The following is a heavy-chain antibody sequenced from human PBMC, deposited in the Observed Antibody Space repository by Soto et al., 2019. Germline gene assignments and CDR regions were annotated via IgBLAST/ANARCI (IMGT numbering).Heavy chain of an antibody. J-gene: IGHJ1*01. CDR3: AKDRNRSWYPDYFQH. D-gene: IGHD6-13*01. Sequence: EVQLLESGGGLVQPGGSLRLSCAASGFTFSSYAMSWVRQAPGKGLEWVSAISGSGGSTYYADSVNGRFTISRDNSKNTLYLQMNSQRAEDTAVYYCAKDRNRSWYPDYFQHGGQGTLVTVSS. CDR1: GFTFSSYA. CDR2: ISGSGGST. V-gene: IGHV3-23*01.